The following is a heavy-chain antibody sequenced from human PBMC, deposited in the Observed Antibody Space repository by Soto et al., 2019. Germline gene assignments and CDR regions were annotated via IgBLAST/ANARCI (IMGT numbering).Heavy chain of an antibody. V-gene: IGHV1-3*01. J-gene: IGHJ4*02. CDR3: ARAGDYYESSGPIRLDY. Sequence: ASVKVSCKASGYIFTSYAMHWVRQAPGQRLEWMGWINAGNGNTKYSQKFQGRVTITRDTSSSTAYMELSSLRSEDTAVYHCARAGDYYESSGPIRLDYWGQGTLVTVSS. D-gene: IGHD3-22*01. CDR1: GYIFTSYA. CDR2: INAGNGNT.